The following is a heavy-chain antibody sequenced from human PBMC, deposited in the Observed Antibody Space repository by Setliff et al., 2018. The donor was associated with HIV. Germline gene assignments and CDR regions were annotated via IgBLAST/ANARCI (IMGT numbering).Heavy chain of an antibody. CDR3: VRDPPQTTVVNGDYFDY. CDR1: GFPVSYYI. J-gene: IGHJ4*02. Sequence: GSLRLSCAASGFPVSYYIMNWVRQAPGKGLEWVSFISGSGSDTDYADSVKGRFTISRDNAKNSLFLQMNSLRAEDTAVYYCVRDPPQTTVVNGDYFDYWGQGTLVTVSS. V-gene: IGHV3-21*01. D-gene: IGHD4-17*01. CDR2: ISGSGSDT.